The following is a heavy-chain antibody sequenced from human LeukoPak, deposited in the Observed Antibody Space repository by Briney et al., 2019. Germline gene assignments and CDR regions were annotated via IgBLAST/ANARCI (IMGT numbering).Heavy chain of an antibody. J-gene: IGHJ4*02. CDR3: ARDLGSSWYYFDY. D-gene: IGHD6-13*01. Sequence: GGSLRLSCAASGFTFSSYGMHWVRQAPGKGLEWVAVIWYDGSNKYYADSVKGRFTISRDNTKNTLYLQMNSLRAEDTAVYYCARDLGSSWYYFDYWGQGTLVTVSS. CDR1: GFTFSSYG. CDR2: IWYDGSNK. V-gene: IGHV3-33*01.